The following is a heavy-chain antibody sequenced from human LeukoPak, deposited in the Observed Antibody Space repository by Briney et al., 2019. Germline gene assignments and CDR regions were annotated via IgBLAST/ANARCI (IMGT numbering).Heavy chain of an antibody. Sequence: SETLSLTCAVSGYSISSGYYWGWIRQPPGKGLEWIGSIYHSGSTYYNPSLKSRVTISIDTSKNQFSLKLSSVTAADTAVYYCARGKVPAGNYYYQYTDVWGKGTTVTVSS. CDR1: GYSISSGYY. CDR3: ARGKVPAGNYYYQYTDV. D-gene: IGHD2-2*01. V-gene: IGHV4-38-2*01. J-gene: IGHJ6*03. CDR2: IYHSGST.